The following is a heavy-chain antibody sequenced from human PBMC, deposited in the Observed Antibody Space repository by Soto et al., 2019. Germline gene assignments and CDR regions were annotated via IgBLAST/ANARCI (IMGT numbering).Heavy chain of an antibody. V-gene: IGHV1-46*03. D-gene: IGHD2-8*01. CDR3: AREGGGIVLDP. J-gene: IGHJ5*02. Sequence: QVQLVQSGAEVKKPGASVKVSCKASGYTFTSYYMHWVRQAPGQGLEWMGIINPSGGSTSYAQKFQGRVTMTRDTSTSTGYMELSSLRSEFTSVYCCAREGGGIVLDPWGQGTLVTVFS. CDR2: INPSGGST. CDR1: GYTFTSYY.